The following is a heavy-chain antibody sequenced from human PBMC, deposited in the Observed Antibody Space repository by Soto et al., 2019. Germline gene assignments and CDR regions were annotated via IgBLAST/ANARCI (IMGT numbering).Heavy chain of an antibody. V-gene: IGHV1-18*01. Sequence: QDQLVQSGVEVKKPGASVKVSCKASGYSFTNYGITWVRQAPGQGFEWMGWISAYNGNTNYAQKFQGRATLTTDASTSTAYLELRSPRSDDKAVYYCARDRGVAPPVAGNTHYYYYMDVWGKGTTVTVSS. CDR1: GYSFTNYG. CDR2: ISAYNGNT. D-gene: IGHD6-19*01. J-gene: IGHJ6*03. CDR3: ARDRGVAPPVAGNTHYYYYMDV.